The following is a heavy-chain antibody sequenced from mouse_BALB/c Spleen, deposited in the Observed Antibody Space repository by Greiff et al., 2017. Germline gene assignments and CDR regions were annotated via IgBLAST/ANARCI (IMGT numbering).Heavy chain of an antibody. CDR3: ARGTHFDV. J-gene: IGHJ1*01. V-gene: IGHV1-7*01. Sequence: VQLQQSGAELAKPGASVKMSCKASGYTFTSYWMHWVKQRPGQGLEWIGYINPSTGYTEYNQKFKDKATLTADKSSSTAYMQLSSLTSEDSAVYYCARGTHFDVWGAGTTVTVSS. CDR1: GYTFTSYW. D-gene: IGHD3-3*01. CDR2: INPSTGYT.